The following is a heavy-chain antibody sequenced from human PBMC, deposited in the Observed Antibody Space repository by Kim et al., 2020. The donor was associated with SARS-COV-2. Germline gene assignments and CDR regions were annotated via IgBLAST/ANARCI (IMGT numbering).Heavy chain of an antibody. CDR1: GFSLSTSGMC. D-gene: IGHD3-9*01. V-gene: IGHV2-70*01. J-gene: IGHJ6*02. Sequence: SGPTLVNPTQTLTLTCTFSGFSLSTSGMCVSWIRQPPGKALEWLALIDWDDDKYYSTSLKTRLTISKDTSKNQVVLTMTNMDPVDTATYYCARVHVLRYFVWPLRAGYYYYYGMDVWGQGTTVTVSS. CDR2: IDWDDDK. CDR3: ARVHVLRYFVWPLRAGYYYYYGMDV.